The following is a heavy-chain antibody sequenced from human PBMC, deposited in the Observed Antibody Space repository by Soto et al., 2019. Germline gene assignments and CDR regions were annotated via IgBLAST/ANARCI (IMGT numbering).Heavy chain of an antibody. CDR3: ARHAAPYCSGGTCYSGNSFDY. J-gene: IGHJ4*02. CDR2: TKESEST. D-gene: IGHD2-15*01. Sequence: SETLSLTCIVSGDSISSSNYHWGWIRQPPGNGLEWIGSTKESESTHYNASLNSRVTISVDTSKNQCSLRLSSVTAADTAVYYCARHAAPYCSGGTCYSGNSFDYWGQGTLVTVSS. V-gene: IGHV4-39*01. CDR1: GDSISSSNYH.